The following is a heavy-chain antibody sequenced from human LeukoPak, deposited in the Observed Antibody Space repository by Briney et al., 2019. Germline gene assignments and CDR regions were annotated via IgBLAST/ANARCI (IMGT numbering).Heavy chain of an antibody. CDR2: ISTDGSST. CDR1: GFTFSTYW. V-gene: IGHV3-74*01. Sequence: AGGSLRLSRAASGFTFSTYWMHWVRQAPGKGLVWVSRISTDGSSTNYADSVKGRFTISRDNAKSTLYLQMNSLRAEDTAVYYCARDQATSNVLGPWGQGTLVTVSS. D-gene: IGHD5-24*01. CDR3: ARDQATSNVLGP. J-gene: IGHJ5*02.